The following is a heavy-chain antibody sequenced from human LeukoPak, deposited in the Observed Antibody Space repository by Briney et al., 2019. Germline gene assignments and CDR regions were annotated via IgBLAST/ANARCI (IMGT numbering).Heavy chain of an antibody. Sequence: SVKVSCKASGGTFSSYAISWVRQAPGQGLEWMGGIIPIFGTANYAQKFQGRVTITADESTSTAYMELRSLRSDDTAVYYCARDYYDYVWGSYRLVDYWGQGTLVTVSS. CDR1: GGTFSSYA. CDR3: ARDYYDYVWGSYRLVDY. V-gene: IGHV1-69*13. CDR2: IIPIFGTA. J-gene: IGHJ4*02. D-gene: IGHD3-16*02.